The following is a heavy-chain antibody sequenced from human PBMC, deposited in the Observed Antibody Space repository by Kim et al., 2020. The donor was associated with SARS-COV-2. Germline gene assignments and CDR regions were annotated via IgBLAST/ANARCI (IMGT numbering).Heavy chain of an antibody. CDR3: AKDRGTRYGSGSRNYYYYGGMDV. D-gene: IGHD3-10*01. Sequence: GGSLRLSCAASGFTFSSYGMHWVRQAPGKGLEWVAVISYDGSNKYYADSVKGRFTISRDNSKNTLYLQMNSLRAEDTAVYYCAKDRGTRYGSGSRNYYYYGGMDVWGQGTTVTVSS. V-gene: IGHV3-30*18. CDR1: GFTFSSYG. J-gene: IGHJ6*02. CDR2: ISYDGSNK.